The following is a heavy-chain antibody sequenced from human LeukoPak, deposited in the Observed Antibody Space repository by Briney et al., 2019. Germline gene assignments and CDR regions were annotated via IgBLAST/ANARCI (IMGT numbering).Heavy chain of an antibody. CDR1: GGSISSSNW. CDR3: ARESGRRFGESFDY. J-gene: IGHJ4*02. D-gene: IGHD3-10*01. V-gene: IGHV4-4*02. CDR2: IYHSGST. Sequence: SGTLSLTCAVSGGSISSSNWWSWVRQPPGKGLEWIGEIYHSGSTNYNPSLKSRVTISVDKSKNQFSLKLSSVTAADTAVYYCARESGRRFGESFDYWGQGTLVTVSS.